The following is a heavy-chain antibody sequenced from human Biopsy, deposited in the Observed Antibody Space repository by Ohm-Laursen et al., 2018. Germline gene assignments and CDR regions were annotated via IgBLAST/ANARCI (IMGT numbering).Heavy chain of an antibody. CDR2: ISRSSSTI. D-gene: IGHD3-10*01. Sequence: SLRLSCAASGFKFSTYVMSWVRQAPGKGLEWISYISRSSSTIYYADSVKGRFTISRDNGKNSMFLQMSSLTAEDTAIYYCAKADVFGTLRGANWFDSWGQGTLVTVSS. CDR3: AKADVFGTLRGANWFDS. V-gene: IGHV3-48*01. CDR1: GFKFSTYV. J-gene: IGHJ5*01.